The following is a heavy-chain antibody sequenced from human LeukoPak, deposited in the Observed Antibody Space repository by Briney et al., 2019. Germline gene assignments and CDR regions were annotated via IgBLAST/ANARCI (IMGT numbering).Heavy chain of an antibody. CDR2: ISYDGSDK. V-gene: IGHV3-30*04. J-gene: IGHJ4*02. Sequence: GGSLRLSCAASGFTFSTYVMHWVRQAPGKGLEWVAVISYDGSDKYYADSVKGRFTISRDNSKNTVYLQMNSLRAGDTAVYYCARDWRQIVVVTAIGFDYWGQGTLVTVSS. CDR1: GFTFSTYV. D-gene: IGHD2-21*02. CDR3: ARDWRQIVVVTAIGFDY.